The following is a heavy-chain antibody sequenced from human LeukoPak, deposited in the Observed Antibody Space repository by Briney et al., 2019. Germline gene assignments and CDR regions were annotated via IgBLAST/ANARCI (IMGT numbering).Heavy chain of an antibody. V-gene: IGHV4-30-2*01. CDR2: IYHSGST. J-gene: IGHJ3*02. CDR1: GGSISSGGYS. CDR3: ARVGRYGDYIFDI. Sequence: SQTLSLTCAVSGGSISSGGYSWSWIRQPPGKGLEWIGYIYHSGSTYYNPSLKSRVTISVDRSKNQFSLKLSSVTAADTAVYYCARVGRYGDYIFDIWGQGTMVTVSS. D-gene: IGHD4-17*01.